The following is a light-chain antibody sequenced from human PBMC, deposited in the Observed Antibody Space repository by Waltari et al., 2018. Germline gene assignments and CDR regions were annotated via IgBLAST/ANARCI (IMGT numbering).Light chain of an antibody. CDR2: KDS. V-gene: IGLV3-25*03. CDR3: QSTDASETFV. Sequence: SDELTQPPSVSVSPGQTARITCSGEILSKEYAYWYQHKPGQAPGCVIYKDSERPSGIPDRFSGSSSGTTVTLTISAVQAEDEAAYYCQSTDASETFVFGTGTTVTVL. CDR1: ILSKEY. J-gene: IGLJ1*01.